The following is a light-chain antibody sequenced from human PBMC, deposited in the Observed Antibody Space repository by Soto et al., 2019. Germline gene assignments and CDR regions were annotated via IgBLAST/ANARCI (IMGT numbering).Light chain of an antibody. V-gene: IGKV3-20*01. CDR1: QSVSSNY. J-gene: IGKJ1*01. Sequence: ENVLAQSPGTLSLSPGGRATLSCRASQSVSSNYLAWYQQKPGQAPRLLIYGASSRATGIPDRFSGSGSGTDFTLTIRRLEPEDFAVYYCQQYGSSYPWTFGQGTKVDIK. CDR2: GAS. CDR3: QQYGSSYPWT.